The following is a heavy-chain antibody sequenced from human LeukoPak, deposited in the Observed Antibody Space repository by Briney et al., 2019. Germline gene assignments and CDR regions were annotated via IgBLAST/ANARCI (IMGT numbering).Heavy chain of an antibody. Sequence: ASVKVSCKAPGYTFTGYYMHWVRQAPGQGLEWMGWINPNSGGTNYAQKFQGRVTMTRDTSISTAYMELSRLRSDDTAVYYCARDRGYYDSSGSFDYWGQGTLVIVSS. J-gene: IGHJ4*02. V-gene: IGHV1-2*02. CDR1: GYTFTGYY. D-gene: IGHD3-22*01. CDR2: INPNSGGT. CDR3: ARDRGYYDSSGSFDY.